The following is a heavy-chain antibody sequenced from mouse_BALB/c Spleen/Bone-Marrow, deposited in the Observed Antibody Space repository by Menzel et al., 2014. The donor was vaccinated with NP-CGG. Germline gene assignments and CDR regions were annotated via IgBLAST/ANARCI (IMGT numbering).Heavy chain of an antibody. V-gene: IGHV1S16*01. CDR3: TRSTMITYFDY. Sequence: ASVKLSCKASGYTFTSYYMYWVKQRPGQGLEWIGEINPSNGGTNFNEKFKSKATLTIDKSSSTAYMQLSSLTSEDSAVYYCTRSTMITYFDYWGQGTTLTVSS. J-gene: IGHJ2*01. CDR2: INPSNGGT. CDR1: GYTFTSYY. D-gene: IGHD2-4*01.